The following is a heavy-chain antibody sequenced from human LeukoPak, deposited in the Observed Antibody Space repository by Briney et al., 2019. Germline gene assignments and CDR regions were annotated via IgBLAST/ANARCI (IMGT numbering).Heavy chain of an antibody. Sequence: SETLSLTCAVYGASFSDYYWSWIRQPPGKGLERIGEINHSGSTNYNPSLKSRVTISVDTSKNQFSLKLSSVTAADTAVYYCARISRDAFDIWGQGTMVTVSS. CDR1: GASFSDYY. CDR3: ARISRDAFDI. V-gene: IGHV4-34*01. CDR2: INHSGST. J-gene: IGHJ3*02.